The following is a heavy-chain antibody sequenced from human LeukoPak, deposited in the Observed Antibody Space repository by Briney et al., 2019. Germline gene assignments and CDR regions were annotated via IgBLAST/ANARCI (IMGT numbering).Heavy chain of an antibody. Sequence: GGSLRLSCAASRFTFSSYAMSWVRQAPGRGLEWVSTITPNGDGTFYTDSVKGRFTISRDNSKNALFLQMNSLRAEDTAVYYCAKDLKAFRVGQFDYWGQGTLVTVSS. D-gene: IGHD1-26*01. J-gene: IGHJ4*02. CDR2: ITPNGDGT. CDR1: RFTFSSYA. CDR3: AKDLKAFRVGQFDY. V-gene: IGHV3-23*01.